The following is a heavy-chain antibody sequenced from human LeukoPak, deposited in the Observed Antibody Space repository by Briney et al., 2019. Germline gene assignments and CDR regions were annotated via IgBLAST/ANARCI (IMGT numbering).Heavy chain of an antibody. Sequence: PGGSLRLSCAASGFTFSNYGMNWVRQAPGKGLEWVSSISSSAPYIYYADSVRGRFTISRDNTQNSLYLQMNSLGAEDTAVYYCASAPPPGYSYGQEKKRITDYWGQGTLVTVSS. V-gene: IGHV3-21*01. J-gene: IGHJ4*02. D-gene: IGHD5-18*01. CDR1: GFTFSNYG. CDR2: ISSSAPYI. CDR3: ASAPPPGYSYGQEKKRITDY.